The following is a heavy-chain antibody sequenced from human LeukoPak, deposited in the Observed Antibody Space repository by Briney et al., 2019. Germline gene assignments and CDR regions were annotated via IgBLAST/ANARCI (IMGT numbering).Heavy chain of an antibody. D-gene: IGHD4-23*01. CDR2: ISYDGSSK. CDR3: AKISYGGNSESFDY. Sequence: PGGSLRLSCAASGFTFSSYGMHWVRQAPGKGLEWVAVISYDGSSKYYADSVKGRSTISRDNSKNTLYLQMNSLRDEDTAVYYCAKISYGGNSESFDYWGQGTLVTVSS. CDR1: GFTFSSYG. J-gene: IGHJ4*02. V-gene: IGHV3-30*18.